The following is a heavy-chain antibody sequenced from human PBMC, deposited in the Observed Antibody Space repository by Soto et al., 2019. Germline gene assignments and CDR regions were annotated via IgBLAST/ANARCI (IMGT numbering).Heavy chain of an antibody. D-gene: IGHD6-19*01. CDR3: AKTANGWFSAFDI. J-gene: IGHJ3*02. Sequence: GGSLRLSCAASGFAFSSYAMSWVRQAPGKGLEWVSAISGSGGTTYYADSVKGRFTFSRDNSKNTLYLQMNSLRAEDTAVYYCAKTANGWFSAFDIWGQGTMVTVSS. CDR2: ISGSGGTT. V-gene: IGHV3-23*01. CDR1: GFAFSSYA.